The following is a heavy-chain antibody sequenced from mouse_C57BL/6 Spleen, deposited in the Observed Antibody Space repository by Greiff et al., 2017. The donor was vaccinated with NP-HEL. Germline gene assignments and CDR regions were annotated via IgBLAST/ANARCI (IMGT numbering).Heavy chain of an antibody. V-gene: IGHV1-81*01. CDR2: IYPRSGNT. D-gene: IGHD1-1*01. CDR1: GYTFTSYG. J-gene: IGHJ1*03. CDR3: ARSGYYGSSRYWYFDV. Sequence: VQLQQSGAELARPGASVKLSCKASGYTFTSYGISWVKQRTGQGLEWIGEIYPRSGNTYYNEKFKGKATLTADKSSSTAYMELRSLTSEDSAVYFCARSGYYGSSRYWYFDVWGTGTTVTVSS.